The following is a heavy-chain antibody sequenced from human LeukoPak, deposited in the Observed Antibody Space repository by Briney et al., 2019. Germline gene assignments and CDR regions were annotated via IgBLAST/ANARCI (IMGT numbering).Heavy chain of an antibody. D-gene: IGHD6-13*01. V-gene: IGHV3-48*02. CDR2: ISSSSSTI. CDR3: ARARRYRSSWYHDY. Sequence: QPGGSLRLSCAASGLSFSTYTMNWVRQAPGKGLDWVSYISSSSSTIYYADSVKGRFTISRDNANNSLYLQMNSLRDEDTAVYYCARARRYRSSWYHDYWGQGSLVTVSS. J-gene: IGHJ4*02. CDR1: GLSFSTYT.